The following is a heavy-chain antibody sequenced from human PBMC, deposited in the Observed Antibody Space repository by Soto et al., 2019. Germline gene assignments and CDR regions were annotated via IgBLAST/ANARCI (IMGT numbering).Heavy chain of an antibody. Sequence: SETLSLTCTVSGGSISSYYWSWIRQPPGKGLEWIGFIYYSGSTNYNPSLKSRVTISVDTSKNQFSLKLSSVTAADTAVYYCARVGDYCSGGSCYEYYFDYWGQGTLVTVSS. D-gene: IGHD2-15*01. CDR3: ARVGDYCSGGSCYEYYFDY. V-gene: IGHV4-59*01. CDR1: GGSISSYY. CDR2: IYYSGST. J-gene: IGHJ4*02.